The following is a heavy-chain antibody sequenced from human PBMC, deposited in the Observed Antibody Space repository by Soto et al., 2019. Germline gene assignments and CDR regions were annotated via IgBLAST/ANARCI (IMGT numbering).Heavy chain of an antibody. CDR3: SRATGFGVVIIPGWFDP. CDR1: GYTFTRNG. V-gene: IGHV1-18*01. D-gene: IGHD3-3*01. J-gene: IGHJ5*02. CDR2: IRAYNGDT. Sequence: QVQLVQSGAEVKKPGASVKVSCKTSGYTFTRNGISWVRQAPGQGLEWRGWIRAYNGDTNYAQKIQGRVIMTTDTSTSTAYMELRSLRSDDTAVYYCSRATGFGVVIIPGWFDPWGQGTLVTVSS.